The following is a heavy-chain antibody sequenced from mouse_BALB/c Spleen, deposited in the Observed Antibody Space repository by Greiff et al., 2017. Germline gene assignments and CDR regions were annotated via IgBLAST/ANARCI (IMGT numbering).Heavy chain of an antibody. V-gene: IGHV3-2*02. D-gene: IGHD3-3*01. J-gene: IGHJ4*01. CDR1: GYSITSDYA. CDR3: ARSRYYAMDY. Sequence: EVKVEESGPGLVKPSQSLSLTCTVTGYSITSDYAWNWIRQFPGNKLEWMGYISYSGSTSYNPSLKSRISITRDTSKNQFFLQLNSVTTEDTATYYCARSRYYAMDYWGQGTSVTVSS. CDR2: ISYSGST.